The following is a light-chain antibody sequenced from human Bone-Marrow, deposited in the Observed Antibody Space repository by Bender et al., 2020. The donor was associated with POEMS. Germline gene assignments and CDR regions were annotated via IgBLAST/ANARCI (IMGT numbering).Light chain of an antibody. J-gene: IGLJ3*02. Sequence: QSVLTQPPSASGTPGQRVSISCSGDNSNVGSKSVSWYQQLPGMAPKLLIYINNQRPSGVPDRFSGSKSGTSASLAISGLQSEDEADYYCAAWEDSLNGWVFGGGTKLTVL. V-gene: IGLV1-44*01. CDR2: INN. CDR3: AAWEDSLNGWV. CDR1: NSNVGSKS.